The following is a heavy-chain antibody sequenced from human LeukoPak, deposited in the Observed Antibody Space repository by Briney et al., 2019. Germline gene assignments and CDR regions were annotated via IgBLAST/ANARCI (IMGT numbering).Heavy chain of an antibody. D-gene: IGHD4-23*01. CDR2: IFNSGST. CDR1: GGSISSYY. CDR3: AIRGGHGGSFDY. J-gene: IGHJ4*02. Sequence: SETLSLTCTVSGGSISSYYWSWIRQPPGKGLEWIGYIFNSGSTNYNPSLKSRVTISVDTSKNQFSLKLSSVTAADTAVYYCAIRGGHGGSFDYWGQGTLVTVSS. V-gene: IGHV4-59*08.